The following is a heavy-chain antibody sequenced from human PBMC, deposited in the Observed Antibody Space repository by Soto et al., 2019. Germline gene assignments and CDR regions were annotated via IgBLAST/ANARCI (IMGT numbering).Heavy chain of an antibody. D-gene: IGHD6-13*01. CDR2: INSDGSST. CDR3: ASSASLGAAAG. CDR1: GFTFSSYW. J-gene: IGHJ4*02. V-gene: IGHV3-74*01. Sequence: EVQLVESGGGLVQPGGSLRLPCAASGFTFSSYWMHWVRQAPGKGLVWVSRINSDGSSTSYADSVKGRFTISRDNAKNTGYLQMNSLRVEDTAVYYCASSASLGAAAGWGQGTLVTVSS.